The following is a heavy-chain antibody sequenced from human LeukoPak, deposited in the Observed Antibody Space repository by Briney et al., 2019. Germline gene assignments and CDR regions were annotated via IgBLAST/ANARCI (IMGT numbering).Heavy chain of an antibody. CDR2: IRYDGSNK. V-gene: IGHV3-30*02. Sequence: EGSLRLSCAASGFTFSSYGMHWVRQAPGKGLEWVAFIRYDGSNKYYADSVKGRFTISRDNSKNTLYLQMNSLRAEDTAVYYCAKDRCSSTSCYQKYYFDYWGQGTLVTVSS. CDR1: GFTFSSYG. D-gene: IGHD2-2*01. CDR3: AKDRCSSTSCYQKYYFDY. J-gene: IGHJ4*02.